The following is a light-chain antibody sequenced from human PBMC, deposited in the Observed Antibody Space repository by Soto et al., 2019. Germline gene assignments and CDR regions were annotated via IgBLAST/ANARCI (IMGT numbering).Light chain of an antibody. Sequence: QSALTQPASVSGSPGQSITISCTGTSSDVGGYYVSWYQQHPGKAPKLIIYEVSNRPSGVSNRFSGSKSGNTASLTISGLQAEDEADYYCNSYTSKSTGVFGTGTKVTVL. CDR2: EVS. J-gene: IGLJ1*01. CDR1: SSDVGGYY. V-gene: IGLV2-14*01. CDR3: NSYTSKSTGV.